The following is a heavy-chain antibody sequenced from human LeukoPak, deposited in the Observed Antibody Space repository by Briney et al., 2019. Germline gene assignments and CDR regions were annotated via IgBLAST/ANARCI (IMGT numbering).Heavy chain of an antibody. CDR1: GFTFNTYV. V-gene: IGHV3-23*01. Sequence: GGSLRLSCAASGFTFNTYVMSWVRQAPGKGLERVSGISGSGGSTYYADSVKGRFTISRDNSKNTLYLQMNSLRAEDTAVYYCARERGYCGGDCYSDAFDIWGQGTMVTVSS. CDR3: ARERGYCGGDCYSDAFDI. D-gene: IGHD2-21*02. J-gene: IGHJ3*02. CDR2: ISGSGGST.